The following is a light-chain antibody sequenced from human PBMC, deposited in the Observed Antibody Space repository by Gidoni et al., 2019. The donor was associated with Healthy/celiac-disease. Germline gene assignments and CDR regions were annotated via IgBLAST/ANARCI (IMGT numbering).Light chain of an antibody. J-gene: IGKJ2*01. V-gene: IGKV3-11*01. CDR3: QQRSNWPPYT. CDR1: QSVSSY. Sequence: ELVLTHSPATLFLSPGERATLSCRASQSVSSYLAWYQQKPGQAPRLLIYDASNRATGIPARCSGSGSGTDFTLTISSLEPEDVAVYYCQQRSNWPPYTFGQGTKLEIK. CDR2: DAS.